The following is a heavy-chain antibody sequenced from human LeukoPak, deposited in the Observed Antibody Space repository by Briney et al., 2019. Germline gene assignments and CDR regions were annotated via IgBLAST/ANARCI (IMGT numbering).Heavy chain of an antibody. J-gene: IGHJ4*02. CDR1: GFTFSSYG. Sequence: HPGGSLRLSCAASGFTFSSYGMHWVRQAPGKGLEWVAVIWYDGSNKYYADSVKGRFTISRDNSKNTLYLQMNSLRAEDTAVYYCAKDRVPGGYYDFWSGYYSDVDYWGQGTLVTVSS. CDR2: IWYDGSNK. CDR3: AKDRVPGGYYDFWSGYYSDVDY. D-gene: IGHD3-3*01. V-gene: IGHV3-33*06.